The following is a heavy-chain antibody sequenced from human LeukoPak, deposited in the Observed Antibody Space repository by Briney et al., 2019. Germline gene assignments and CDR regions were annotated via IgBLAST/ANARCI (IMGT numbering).Heavy chain of an antibody. CDR2: IYPGDSDT. V-gene: IGHV5-51*01. CDR1: GYSFINYW. Sequence: HGGALQISCKGSGYSFINYWIGWVGQMPGESLEGRGIIYPGDSDTRYSPSFQGQVTISVDKFISTAYLQWSRLKASDTAMYYCARRGSSGWHFYYFDYGGQETRVTVS. D-gene: IGHD6-19*01. J-gene: IGHJ4*02. CDR3: ARRGSSGWHFYYFDY.